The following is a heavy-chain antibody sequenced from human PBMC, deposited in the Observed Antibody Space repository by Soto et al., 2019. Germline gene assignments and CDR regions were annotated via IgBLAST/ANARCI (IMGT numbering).Heavy chain of an antibody. Sequence: VASVKVSCKASGYTFTSYGISWVRQAPGQGLEWMGWISAYNGNTNYAQKLQGRVTMTTDTSTSTAYMELRSLRSDDTAVYYCARDDQSIAAAGRHAFDIWGQGTMVTVSS. CDR3: ARDDQSIAAAGRHAFDI. CDR2: ISAYNGNT. D-gene: IGHD6-13*01. J-gene: IGHJ3*02. CDR1: GYTFTSYG. V-gene: IGHV1-18*01.